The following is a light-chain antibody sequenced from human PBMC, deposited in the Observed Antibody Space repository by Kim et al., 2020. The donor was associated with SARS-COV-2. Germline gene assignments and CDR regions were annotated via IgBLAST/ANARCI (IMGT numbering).Light chain of an antibody. J-gene: IGLJ2*01. CDR2: EVT. CDR1: SSDVGGYNY. CDR3: ISFADSKNVA. Sequence: QSALTQPPSASGSPGQSVTISCTGTSSDVGGYNYVSWYQQHPGKAPKLMNYEVTKRPSGVPDRFPGSKSGKTPSLTVSGLQAEDEADYYCISFADSKNVAFGRGTQLPVL. V-gene: IGLV2-8*01.